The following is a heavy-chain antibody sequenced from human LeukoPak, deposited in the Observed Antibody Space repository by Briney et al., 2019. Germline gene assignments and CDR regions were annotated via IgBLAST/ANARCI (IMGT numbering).Heavy chain of an antibody. V-gene: IGHV3-23*01. J-gene: IGHJ4*02. CDR3: AKRLSFSSTWYYFDY. CDR2: ITSGENT. D-gene: IGHD6-13*01. CDR1: GFTFSNYA. Sequence: GGSLRLSCAASGFTFSNYAMNWVRQAPGKGLEWVSTITSGENTYYADSVKGRFTISRDNSKNTLYLQMNSLRAEDTAVYYCAKRLSFSSTWYYFDYWGQGTLVTVSS.